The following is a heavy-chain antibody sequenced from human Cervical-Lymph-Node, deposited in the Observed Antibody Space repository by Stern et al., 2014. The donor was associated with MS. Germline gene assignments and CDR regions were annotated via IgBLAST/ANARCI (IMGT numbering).Heavy chain of an antibody. J-gene: IGHJ4*02. CDR1: GFTFSDYG. V-gene: IGHV3-30*18. CDR3: AKGYYDSGG. CDR2: ISYDGSSQ. Sequence: VQLVESGGGVVQPGRSLRISCIASGFTFSDYGMHWVRQAPGQGLECVAIISYDGSSQNYADSVKGRFTISRDNSKNAVYLQMDSLRVEDTAVYYCAKGYYDSGGWGQGTLVIVSS. D-gene: IGHD3-22*01.